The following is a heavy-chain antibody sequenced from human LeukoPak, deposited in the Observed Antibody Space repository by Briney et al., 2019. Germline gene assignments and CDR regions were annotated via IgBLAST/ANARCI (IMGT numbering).Heavy chain of an antibody. Sequence: SETLSLTCTVSGGSISSYYWSWIRQPPGKGLEWIGYIYYSGSTNYNPSLKSRVTISVDTSKNQFSLKLSSVTAADTAVYYCARAPLRVYCSGGSCYQGNYYYYGMDVWGQGTTVTVSS. CDR1: GGSISSYY. CDR3: ARAPLRVYCSGGSCYQGNYYYYGMDV. V-gene: IGHV4-59*01. D-gene: IGHD2-15*01. J-gene: IGHJ6*02. CDR2: IYYSGST.